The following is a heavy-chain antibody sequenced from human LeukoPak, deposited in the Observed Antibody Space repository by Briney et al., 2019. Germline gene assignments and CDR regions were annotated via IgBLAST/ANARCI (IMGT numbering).Heavy chain of an antibody. D-gene: IGHD3-22*01. V-gene: IGHV4-34*01. CDR2: INHSGST. CDR3: ARHEGEEYYDSSGLDY. Sequence: SETLSLTCAVYGGSFSGYYWSWIRQPPGKGLEWIGEINHSGSTNYNPSLRSRVTISVDTSKNQFSLKLSSVTAADTAAYYCARHEGEEYYDSSGLDYWGQGTLVTVSS. J-gene: IGHJ4*02. CDR1: GGSFSGYY.